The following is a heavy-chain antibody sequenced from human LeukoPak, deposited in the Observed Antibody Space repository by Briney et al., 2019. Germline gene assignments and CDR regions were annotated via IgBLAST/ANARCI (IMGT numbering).Heavy chain of an antibody. V-gene: IGHV3-30*18. Sequence: GRSLRLSCAASGFTFSSYGMHWVRQAPGKGLEWVAIISYDGSNKYYADSVKGRFTISRDNSKNTLYLQMNSLRAEDTAVYYCAKDGVHPYTDFDDWGQGTLVTVSS. CDR2: ISYDGSNK. CDR3: AKDGVHPYTDFDD. CDR1: GFTFSSYG. J-gene: IGHJ4*02. D-gene: IGHD3-16*01.